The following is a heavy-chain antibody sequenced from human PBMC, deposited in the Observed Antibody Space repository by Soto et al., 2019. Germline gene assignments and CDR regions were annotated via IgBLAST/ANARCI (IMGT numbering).Heavy chain of an antibody. Sequence: SETLSLTCTVSGGSISSYYWSWIRQPPGKGLEWIGYIYYSGSTNYNPSLKSRVTISVDTSKNQFSLKLSSVTAADTAVYYCARRTRPGYCSSTSCRDYYFDYWGQGTLVTVSS. V-gene: IGHV4-59*01. J-gene: IGHJ4*02. CDR3: ARRTRPGYCSSTSCRDYYFDY. CDR2: IYYSGST. CDR1: GGSISSYY. D-gene: IGHD2-2*01.